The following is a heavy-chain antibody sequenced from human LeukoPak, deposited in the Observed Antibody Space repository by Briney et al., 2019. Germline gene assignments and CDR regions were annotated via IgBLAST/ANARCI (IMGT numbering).Heavy chain of an antibody. CDR3: ARLGIAAAAYYFDY. CDR2: SYYSGST. J-gene: IGHJ4*02. D-gene: IGHD6-13*01. CDR1: GGSISSSSYY. V-gene: IGHV4-39*01. Sequence: SETLSLTCTVSGGSISSSSYYWGWIRQPPGKGLEWIGSSYYSGSTYYNPSLKSRVTISVDTSKNQFSLKLSSVTAADTAVYYCARLGIAAAAYYFDYWGQGTLVTVSS.